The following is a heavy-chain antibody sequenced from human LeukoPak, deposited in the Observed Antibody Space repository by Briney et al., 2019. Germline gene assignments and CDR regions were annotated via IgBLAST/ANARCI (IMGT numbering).Heavy chain of an antibody. CDR3: ARERSSGSYFSY. J-gene: IGHJ4*02. V-gene: IGHV1-2*02. CDR2: INPNSGGS. CDR1: GYTFTGYY. Sequence: ASVKVSCKASGYTFTGYYMHWVRQAPGQGLEWMGWINPNSGGSNYAQKFLGRVTMTRDTSISTAYMELSRLRSDDTAVYYCARERSSGSYFSYWGQGTLVTVSS. D-gene: IGHD1-26*01.